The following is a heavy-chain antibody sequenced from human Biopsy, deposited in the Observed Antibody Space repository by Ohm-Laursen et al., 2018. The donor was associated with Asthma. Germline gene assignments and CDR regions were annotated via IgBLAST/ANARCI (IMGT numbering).Heavy chain of an antibody. CDR2: VEHTGNA. J-gene: IGHJ1*01. V-gene: IGHV4-34*01. CDR3: ARTFHFWSPYHAEHYQL. CDR1: GGSFRGYY. D-gene: IGHD3-3*02. Sequence: SDTLSLTCAVYGGSFRGYYWTWIRQPPGKGLEWIGEVEHTGNANYNPSLKSRVTISVDTTKNQFSLKLTSVTAADTAVYYCARTFHFWSPYHAEHYQLWGQGTLVTVSS.